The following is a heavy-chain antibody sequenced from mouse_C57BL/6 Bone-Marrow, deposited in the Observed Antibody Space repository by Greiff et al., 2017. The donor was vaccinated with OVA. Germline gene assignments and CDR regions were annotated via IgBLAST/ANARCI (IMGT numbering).Heavy chain of an antibody. CDR1: GFTFSSYG. CDR2: ISSGGSYT. Sequence: EVQLVESGGDLVKPGGSLKLSCAASGFTFSSYGMSWVRQTPDKRLEWVATISSGGSYTSYPDSVKGRFTISRDNAKNTLYLQMSSLKSEDTAMYYCAGDYDGFAYWGQGTLVTVSA. V-gene: IGHV5-6*01. CDR3: AGDYDGFAY. J-gene: IGHJ3*01. D-gene: IGHD2-4*01.